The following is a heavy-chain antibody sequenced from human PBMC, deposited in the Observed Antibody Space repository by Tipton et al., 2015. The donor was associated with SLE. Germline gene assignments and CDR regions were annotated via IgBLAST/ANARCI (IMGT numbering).Heavy chain of an antibody. CDR1: GYTFSSYG. V-gene: IGHV1-18*01. D-gene: IGHD7-27*01. Sequence: QLVQSGGEVKEPGASVKVSCKASGYTFSSYGLSWVRQAPGQGLEWVGWISGDGGHTNYAQKFQGRVTMTSDTSTNTAYMELRSLRSEDTAVYYCARAANWGYFDYWGQGTLVTVSS. CDR2: ISGDGGHT. CDR3: ARAANWGYFDY. J-gene: IGHJ4*02.